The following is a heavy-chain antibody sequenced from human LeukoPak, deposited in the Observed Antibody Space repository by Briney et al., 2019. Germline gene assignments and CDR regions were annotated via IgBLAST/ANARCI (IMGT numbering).Heavy chain of an antibody. CDR3: ARDTYYYDSSGYPKRYYFDY. V-gene: IGHV1-69*13. CDR1: GGTFSSYA. D-gene: IGHD3-22*01. Sequence: SVKVSCKASGGTFSSYAISWVRQAPGQGLEWMGGIIPIFGTANYAQKFQGRVTITADESTSTAYMELSRLRSDDTAVYYCARDTYYYDSSGYPKRYYFDYWGQGTLVTVSS. J-gene: IGHJ4*02. CDR2: IIPIFGTA.